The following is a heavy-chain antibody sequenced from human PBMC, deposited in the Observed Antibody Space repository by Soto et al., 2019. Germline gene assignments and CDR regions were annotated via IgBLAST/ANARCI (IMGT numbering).Heavy chain of an antibody. CDR2: ISGSGGST. CDR3: AKDGGYSGYFDY. J-gene: IGHJ4*02. V-gene: IGHV3-23*01. CDR1: GFTFSSYA. D-gene: IGHD5-12*01. Sequence: HPGGSLRLSCAASGFTFSSYAMSWVRQAPGKGLEWVSAISGSGGSTYYADSVKGRFTISRDNSKNTLYLQMNSLRAEDTAVYYCAKDGGYSGYFDYWGQGTLVTVSS.